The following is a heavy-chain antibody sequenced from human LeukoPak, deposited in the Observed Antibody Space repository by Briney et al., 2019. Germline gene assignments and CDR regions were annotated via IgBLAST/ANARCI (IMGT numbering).Heavy chain of an antibody. J-gene: IGHJ1*01. Sequence: GGSLRLSCEASGFTFSTYAMSWVRQAPGKGLEWVSTVTSAGNTYYPDSVKGRFTISRDNSQNTLYLQMNSLRAEDTAVYYCAKGMLRRPTPFFQHWGQGTLVTVSS. CDR3: AKGMLRRPTPFFQH. V-gene: IGHV3-23*01. CDR1: GFTFSTYA. D-gene: IGHD3-10*01. CDR2: VTSAGNT.